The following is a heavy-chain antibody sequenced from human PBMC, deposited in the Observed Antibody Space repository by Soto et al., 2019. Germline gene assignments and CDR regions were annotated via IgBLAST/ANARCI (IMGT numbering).Heavy chain of an antibody. D-gene: IGHD3-10*01. CDR2: ISGSGGST. J-gene: IGHJ4*02. V-gene: IGHV3-23*01. CDR1: GFTFSSYA. CDR3: AKDLKDYYGSGSYYKFPVDY. Sequence: GGSLRLSCAASGFTFSSYAMSWVRQAPGKGLEWVSAISGSGGSTYYADSVKGRFTISRDNSKNTLYLQMNSLRAEDTAVYYCAKDLKDYYGSGSYYKFPVDYWGQGTLVTVSS.